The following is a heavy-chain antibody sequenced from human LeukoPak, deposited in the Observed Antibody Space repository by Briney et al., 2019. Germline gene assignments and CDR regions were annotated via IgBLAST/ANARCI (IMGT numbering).Heavy chain of an antibody. CDR3: AKEGITIFGEHYFDY. CDR1: GFTFSSYG. Sequence: GGSLRLSCAASGFTFSSYGMHWVRQAPGKGLEWVAFIRYDGSNKYYADSVKGRFTISRDNSKNTLYLQMNSLRVEDTVVYYCAKEGITIFGEHYFDYWGQGTLVTVSS. V-gene: IGHV3-30*02. J-gene: IGHJ4*02. CDR2: IRYDGSNK. D-gene: IGHD3-3*01.